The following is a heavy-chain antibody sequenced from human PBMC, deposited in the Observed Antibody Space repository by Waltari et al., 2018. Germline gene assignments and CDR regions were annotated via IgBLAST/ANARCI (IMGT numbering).Heavy chain of an antibody. D-gene: IGHD3-3*02. J-gene: IGHJ3*02. CDR2: CIANSGNT. CDR3: AGDEGISGINMGPFDI. V-gene: IGHV1-18*01. Sequence: QVQLVQSGPEVKKPGASVKVSCEASGDTFITYAINWVRQAPGQGLEWMGWCIANSGNTNYAKNCQGRVTMTKDTSTSTAYMELRGLRSDDSAVYYCAGDEGISGINMGPFDIWGQGTVVTVSS. CDR1: GDTFITYA.